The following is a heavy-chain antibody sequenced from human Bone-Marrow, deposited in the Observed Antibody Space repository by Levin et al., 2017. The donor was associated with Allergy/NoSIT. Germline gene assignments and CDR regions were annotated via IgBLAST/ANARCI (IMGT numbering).Heavy chain of an antibody. Sequence: SPTLSLTCSVSGDSISSNYLTWIRQPPGKGLEWIGNIYGSGTPTYNPSLTSRVTISVDTSNDQFSLRLRSVTAADTAIYYCAKGEGIAHARFEYWGQGTLVTVSS. CDR3: AKGEGIAHARFEY. CDR2: IYGSGTP. V-gene: IGHV4-59*01. D-gene: IGHD6-13*01. CDR1: GDSISSNY. J-gene: IGHJ4*02.